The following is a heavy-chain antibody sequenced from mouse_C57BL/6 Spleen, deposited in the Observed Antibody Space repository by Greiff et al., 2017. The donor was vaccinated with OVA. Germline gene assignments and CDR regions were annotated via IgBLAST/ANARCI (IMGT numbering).Heavy chain of an antibody. Sequence: VQLQQPGAELVKPGASVKLSCKASGYTFTSYWMHWVKQRPGQGLEWIGMIHPNSGSTNYNEKFKSKATLTVDKSSSTAYLQLSILTSEYSAVYYCARGPYSNYENYFDYWGQGTTLTVSS. CDR3: ARGPYSNYENYFDY. V-gene: IGHV1-64*01. D-gene: IGHD2-5*01. CDR1: GYTFTSYW. J-gene: IGHJ2*01. CDR2: IHPNSGST.